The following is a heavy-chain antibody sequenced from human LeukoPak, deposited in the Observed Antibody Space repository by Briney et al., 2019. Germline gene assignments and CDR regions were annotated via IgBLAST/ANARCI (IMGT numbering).Heavy chain of an antibody. J-gene: IGHJ4*02. Sequence: GGSLRLSCAASGFTFSSYAMGWVRQAPGKGLEWVSAISGTGNRTYYADSVKGRFTISRDNSKNTLYLQMNSLRAEDTAVYYCAKPARTDYADYWGQGTLVTVSS. CDR2: ISGTGNRT. D-gene: IGHD1-14*01. CDR1: GFTFSSYA. CDR3: AKPARTDYADY. V-gene: IGHV3-23*01.